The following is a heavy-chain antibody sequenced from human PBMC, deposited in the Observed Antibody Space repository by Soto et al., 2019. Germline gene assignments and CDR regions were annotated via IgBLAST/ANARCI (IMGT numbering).Heavy chain of an antibody. J-gene: IGHJ4*02. V-gene: IGHV3-7*01. CDR1: GFSLSSYW. CDR3: ARLSTSAGRRDLAC. CDR2: MNQDGSES. Sequence: EVQLVESGGGLVQPGGSLRLSCAASGFSLSSYWMRWVRQAPGKGLEWVANMNQDGSESDYVGSVKGRFTFTRDNAKNSLYRQMNSLRAEDTAVYYCARLSTSAGRRDLACWGQGTLVTVSS.